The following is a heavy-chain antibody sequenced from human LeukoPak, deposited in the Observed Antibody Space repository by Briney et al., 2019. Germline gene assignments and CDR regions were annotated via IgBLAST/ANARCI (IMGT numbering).Heavy chain of an antibody. Sequence: VASVKVSCKASGYSFNTYGISWVRQAPGQGLERMGWVSADNGETNYAQKFQGRVTMTTDTSTSTAYMELRSLRSDDTAVYYCARDYQLLLLWDCFDPWGQGTLVSVSS. CDR2: VSADNGET. CDR1: GYSFNTYG. CDR3: ARDYQLLLLWDCFDP. D-gene: IGHD2-2*01. V-gene: IGHV1-18*01. J-gene: IGHJ5*02.